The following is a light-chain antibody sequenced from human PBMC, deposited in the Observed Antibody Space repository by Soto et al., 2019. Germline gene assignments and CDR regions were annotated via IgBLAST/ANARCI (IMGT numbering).Light chain of an antibody. CDR2: GAS. J-gene: IGKJ5*01. V-gene: IGKV3-20*01. CDR3: QQYDISPFT. CDR1: QSVSSSY. Sequence: EIVLTQSPCTLSFYAVEIATLSCRASQSVSSSYLAWYQQKPGQAPRLLIHGASIRATGIPDRFSGSGSGTDFTLTISRLEPEDFAVYYCQQYDISPFTFGQGTRLEIK.